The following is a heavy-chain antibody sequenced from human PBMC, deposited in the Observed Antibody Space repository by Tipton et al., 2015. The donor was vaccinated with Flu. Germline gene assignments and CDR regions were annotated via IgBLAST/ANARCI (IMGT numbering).Heavy chain of an antibody. CDR3: ARGGGSVPRGLGV. J-gene: IGHJ6*02. V-gene: IGHV1-18*04. Sequence: QLVQSGAEVKKPGASVKVSCKASGYTFSIYDISWVRQAPGQGLEWMGWISKNSVNTNYAQKFQGRLTLTTDTSTNIAYMELRSLTSDDTAVYYCARGGGSVPRGLGVWGHGTTDTV. CDR1: GYTFSIYD. CDR2: ISKNSVNT. D-gene: IGHD3-16*01.